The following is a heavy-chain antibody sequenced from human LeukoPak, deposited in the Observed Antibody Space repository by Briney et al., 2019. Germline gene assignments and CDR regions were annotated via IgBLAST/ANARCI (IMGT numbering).Heavy chain of an antibody. CDR3: TRSMVVFEY. V-gene: IGHV3-49*04. CDR2: TRSKAYGGTT. J-gene: IGHJ4*02. Sequence: GGSLRLSCTPSGFRFGDYAMSWVRQAPGKGLEWVGFTRSKAYGGTTEYAASVRGRFIISRDDSKSIGYLQMNSLNTEDTAVYYCTRSMVVFEYWGQGTLVTVSS. CDR1: GFRFGDYA. D-gene: IGHD3-10*01.